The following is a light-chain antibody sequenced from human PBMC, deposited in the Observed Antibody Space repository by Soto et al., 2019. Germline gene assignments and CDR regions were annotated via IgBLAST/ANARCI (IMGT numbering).Light chain of an antibody. V-gene: IGKV3-20*01. CDR2: GAS. J-gene: IGKJ1*01. Sequence: DTVLTQSPGALFFSLGERTPPSFRASQSVSSNYLAWYQQKPGQAPRLLISGASTRATGIPDRFSGSGSGTEFTLTISSLQPDDFATYYCQQYNSYWTFGQGTKVDIK. CDR3: QQYNSYWT. CDR1: QSVSSNY.